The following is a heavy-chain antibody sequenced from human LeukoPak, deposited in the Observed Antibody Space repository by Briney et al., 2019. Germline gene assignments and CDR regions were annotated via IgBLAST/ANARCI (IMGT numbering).Heavy chain of an antibody. D-gene: IGHD4-23*01. CDR1: GYTFTGYY. CDR2: INPNSGGT. CDR3: ARVASGNSPFDY. Sequence: GASVKVSCKASGYTFTGYYMHWVRQAPGQGLEWMGRINPNSGGTNYAQKFQGRVTMTRDTSISTAYMELSRLRSDDTAVYYCARVASGNSPFDYWGQGTLVTVSS. J-gene: IGHJ4*02. V-gene: IGHV1-2*06.